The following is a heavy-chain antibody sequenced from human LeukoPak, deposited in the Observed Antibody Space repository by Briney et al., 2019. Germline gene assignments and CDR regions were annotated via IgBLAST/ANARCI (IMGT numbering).Heavy chain of an antibody. V-gene: IGHV1-18*01. CDR2: ISAYNGNT. J-gene: IGHJ6*02. Sequence: GAAVKVSCKASGYTFTSYGISWVRQAPGQGLEWMGWISAYNGNTNYAQKLQGRVTMTTDTSTSTAYMELRSLRSDDTAVYYCAREHGSGSYYYYGMDVWGQGTTVTVSS. CDR1: GYTFTSYG. D-gene: IGHD3-10*01. CDR3: AREHGSGSYYYYGMDV.